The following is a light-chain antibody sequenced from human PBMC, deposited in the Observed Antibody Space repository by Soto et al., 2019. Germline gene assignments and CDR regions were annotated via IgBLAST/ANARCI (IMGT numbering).Light chain of an antibody. CDR1: SSDIGSHNF. J-gene: IGLJ3*02. CDR3: CSYAGTTTWV. V-gene: IGLV2-23*02. Sequence: QSVLTQPASVSGSPGQSITISCTGTSSDIGSHNFVSWYQQRPGKAPKLMIFEVTKRPSGVYNRFSASNSGNTASLTISGLQAEDEADYYCCSYAGTTTWVFGGGTKVTVL. CDR2: EVT.